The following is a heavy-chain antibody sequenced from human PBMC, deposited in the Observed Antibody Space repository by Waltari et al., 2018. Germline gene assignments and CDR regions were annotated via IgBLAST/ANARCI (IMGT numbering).Heavy chain of an antibody. J-gene: IGHJ4*02. CDR3: TRDPLRRYDY. V-gene: IGHV3-7*01. Sequence: EVQLVESGGGLVQPGGSLRLSCVASGFTFSHYWITWVRQAPGQGLEWVASIKEDGSENHYVDSGKGRFTISRDNAENSVNLQMNSLRAEETAVYYCTRDPLRRYDYWGQGTLVTVSS. CDR2: IKEDGSEN. CDR1: GFTFSHYW. D-gene: IGHD3-16*01.